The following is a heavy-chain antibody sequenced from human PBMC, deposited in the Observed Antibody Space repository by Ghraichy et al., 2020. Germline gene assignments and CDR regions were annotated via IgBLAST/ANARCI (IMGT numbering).Heavy chain of an antibody. CDR3: AFSTGFDH. V-gene: IGHV3-23*01. CDR1: GFSFSTFY. Sequence: GVLNISCAASGFSFSTFYMSWVRQAPGKGLEWVSTISSSDAATMYADSVKGRFTISRDNSRNTLYLEMNVLRAEDTAVYYCAFSTGFDHWGQGTLVTVSS. J-gene: IGHJ4*02. CDR2: ISSSDAAT.